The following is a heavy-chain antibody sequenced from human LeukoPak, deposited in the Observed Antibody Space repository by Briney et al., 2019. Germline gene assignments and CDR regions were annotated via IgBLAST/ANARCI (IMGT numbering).Heavy chain of an antibody. CDR3: ARDLDDVVVPAGE. Sequence: GGSLRLSCAASGFTFSSYSMNWVRQAPGKGLEWVSSISSSSSYIYYADSVKGRFTISRDNAKNSLYLQMNSLRAEDTAVYYCARDLDDVVVPAGEWGQGTLVTVSS. V-gene: IGHV3-21*01. CDR1: GFTFSSYS. CDR2: ISSSSSYI. D-gene: IGHD2-2*01. J-gene: IGHJ4*02.